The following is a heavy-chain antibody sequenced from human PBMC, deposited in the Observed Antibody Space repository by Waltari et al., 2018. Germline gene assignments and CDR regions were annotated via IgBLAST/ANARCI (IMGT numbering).Heavy chain of an antibody. D-gene: IGHD6-6*01. CDR1: GGSISSSSYY. V-gene: IGHV4-39*01. J-gene: IGHJ3*02. Sequence: QLQLQESGPGLVKPSETLSLTCTVSGGSISSSSYYWGWIRQPPGKGLEWIGSIYYSGSTYYNPSLKSRVTISVDTSKNQFSLKLSSVTAADTAVYYCAIHSSEYSSSSGAFDIWGQGTMVTVSS. CDR3: AIHSSEYSSSSGAFDI. CDR2: IYYSGST.